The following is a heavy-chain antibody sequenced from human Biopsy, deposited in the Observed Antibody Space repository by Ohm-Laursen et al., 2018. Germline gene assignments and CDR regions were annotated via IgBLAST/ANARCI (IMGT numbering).Heavy chain of an antibody. CDR3: ARQDGYLGYEY. V-gene: IGHV4-59*08. CDR1: GGSFSGYY. J-gene: IGHJ4*02. D-gene: IGHD5-24*01. Sequence: SETLSLTCSVSGGSFSGYYWSWIRQPPGKGLEWIGYISGSSNTNYNPSLKSRVTLSTDTSETQFSLRLSSVTAEDTAVYYCARQDGYLGYEYWGQGALVTVSS. CDR2: ISGSSNT.